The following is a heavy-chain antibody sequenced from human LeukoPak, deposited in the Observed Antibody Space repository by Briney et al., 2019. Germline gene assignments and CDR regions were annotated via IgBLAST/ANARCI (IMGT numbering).Heavy chain of an antibody. CDR2: ISSSSSYI. V-gene: IGHV3-21*01. Sequence: GGSLRLSCAASGFTFSSYSMNWVRQAPGKGLEWVSSISSSSSYIYYADSVKGRFTISRDNAKNSLYLQMNSLRAEDTAVYYCAKGGVWFGESPYYFDYWGQGTLVTVSS. J-gene: IGHJ4*02. CDR3: AKGGVWFGESPYYFDY. D-gene: IGHD3-10*01. CDR1: GFTFSSYS.